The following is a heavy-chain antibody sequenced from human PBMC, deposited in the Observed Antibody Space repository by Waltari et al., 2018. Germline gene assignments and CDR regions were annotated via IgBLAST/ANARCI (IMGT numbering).Heavy chain of an antibody. CDR1: GYPLTDLS. V-gene: IGHV1-24*01. CDR3: ATGGAPPEGAFDI. J-gene: IGHJ3*02. CDR2: FGPEDADT. Sequence: QVQLVQSGAEVNKPGASVKVSCTVSGYPLTDLSIHWVRQAPGKGLEWMGGFGPEDADTSYAQKLQGRVTMTEDTSTDAAYMEVSSLRSEDTAVYYCATGGAPPEGAFDIWGQGTMVTVSS. D-gene: IGHD3-16*01.